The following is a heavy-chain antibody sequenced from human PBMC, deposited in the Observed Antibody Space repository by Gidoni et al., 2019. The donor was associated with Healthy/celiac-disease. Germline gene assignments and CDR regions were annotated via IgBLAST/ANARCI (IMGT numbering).Heavy chain of an antibody. V-gene: IGHV4-34*01. CDR3: ARVPGGIYYYGMDV. Sequence: QVQLPQWGAGLLKPSETLSLTCAVYGGSFSGYYWSWLRQPPGKGLEWIGEINHSGSTNYNPYLKSRVTISVDTSKNQFSLKLSSVTAADTAVYYCARVPGGIYYYGMDVWGQGTTVTVSS. CDR2: INHSGST. J-gene: IGHJ6*02. CDR1: GGSFSGYY. D-gene: IGHD3-16*01.